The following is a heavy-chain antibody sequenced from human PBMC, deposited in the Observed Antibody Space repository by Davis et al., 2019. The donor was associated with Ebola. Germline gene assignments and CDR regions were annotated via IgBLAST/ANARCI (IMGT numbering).Heavy chain of an antibody. CDR2: INPNSGGT. CDR3: ASSTYYYDSSGYYYEYFQH. J-gene: IGHJ1*01. Sequence: ASVKVSCKASGYTFTSYGITWVRQAPGQGLEWMGRINPNSGGTNYAQKFQGRVTMTRDTSISTAYMELSRLRSDDTAVYYCASSTYYYDSSGYYYEYFQHWGQGTLVTVSS. D-gene: IGHD3-22*01. V-gene: IGHV1-2*06. CDR1: GYTFTSYG.